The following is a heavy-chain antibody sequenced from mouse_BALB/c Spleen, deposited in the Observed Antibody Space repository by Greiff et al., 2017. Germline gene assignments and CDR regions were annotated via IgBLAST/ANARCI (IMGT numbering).Heavy chain of an antibody. J-gene: IGHJ4*01. Sequence: VKLVESGPELVRPGASVKISCKGSSYTFTDYAMHWVKQSHAKSLEWIGVISTYYGNTNYNQKFKGKATMTVDKSSSTAYMELAILTSEDSAVYYCARNYGSSYRYYAMDYWGQGTSVTVSS. CDR2: ISTYYGNT. CDR3: ARNYGSSYRYYAMDY. D-gene: IGHD1-1*01. V-gene: IGHV1-67*01. CDR1: SYTFTDYA.